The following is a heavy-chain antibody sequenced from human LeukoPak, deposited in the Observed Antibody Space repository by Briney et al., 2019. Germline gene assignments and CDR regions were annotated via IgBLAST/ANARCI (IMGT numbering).Heavy chain of an antibody. Sequence: ASVTVSCTASGYTFTSCGISWVRQAPGQGLEWMGWISAYNGNTNYAQKLQGRVTMTTDTSTSTAYMELRSLRSDDTAVYSCARSAHSRSWRNDAFDIWGQGTMVTVSS. CDR2: ISAYNGNT. CDR1: GYTFTSCG. J-gene: IGHJ3*02. V-gene: IGHV1-18*01. CDR3: ARSAHSRSWRNDAFDI. D-gene: IGHD6-13*01.